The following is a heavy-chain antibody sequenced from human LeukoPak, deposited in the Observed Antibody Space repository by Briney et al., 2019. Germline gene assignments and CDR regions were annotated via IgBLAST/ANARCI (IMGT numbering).Heavy chain of an antibody. D-gene: IGHD5-18*01. J-gene: IGHJ3*02. CDR3: ARDSVPGYSYGSDAFDI. V-gene: IGHV4-38-2*02. CDR2: IYQSGST. Sequence: GSLRLSCTASGFTFGDYAMSWIRQPPGKGLEWIGTIYQSGSTYYNPSLKSRVTISIDTSKNQFSLKLNSVTAADTAVYYCARDSVPGYSYGSDAFDIWGQGTMVTVSS. CDR1: GFTFGDYA.